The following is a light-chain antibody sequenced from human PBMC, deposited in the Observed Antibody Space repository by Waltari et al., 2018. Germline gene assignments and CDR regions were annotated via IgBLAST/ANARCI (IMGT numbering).Light chain of an antibody. CDR1: RSVSKN. V-gene: IGKV3-15*01. J-gene: IGKJ1*01. Sequence: EIVLTQSPATQSAAPGERATLSCRAGRSVSKNLAWYQQKPGQAPRLLIYGASTRATGIPARFSGSGSGREFTLTISSLQSEDFAVYFCQQYDNGPRTFGQGTKVEIK. CDR2: GAS. CDR3: QQYDNGPRT.